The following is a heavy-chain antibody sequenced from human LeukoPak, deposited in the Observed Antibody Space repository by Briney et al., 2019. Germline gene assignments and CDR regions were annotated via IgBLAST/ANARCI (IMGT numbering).Heavy chain of an antibody. J-gene: IGHJ5*02. Sequence: PGGSLRLSCAASGFTFSDHYMDWVRQAPGKGLEWVSSISSSSNYIYYADSVKGRFTISRDNAKNSLYLQMNSLRADDTAGYYCARGTNWFDPWGQGTLVSVSS. V-gene: IGHV3-21*01. CDR3: ARGTNWFDP. CDR1: GFTFSDHY. CDR2: ISSSSNYI.